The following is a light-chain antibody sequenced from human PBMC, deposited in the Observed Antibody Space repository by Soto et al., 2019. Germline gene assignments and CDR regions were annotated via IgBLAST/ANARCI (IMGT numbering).Light chain of an antibody. CDR3: SSFTRSSTYV. CDR2: EVT. Sequence: QSALTQPASVSGSPGQSITISCTGTSSDVGGFNSVCWYQQHPGNAPKLMIYEVTDRPSGVSNRFSGSKSGNTASLTISGLQAEDEADYYCSSFTRSSTYVFGSGTQLTVL. J-gene: IGLJ1*01. CDR1: SSDVGGFNS. V-gene: IGLV2-14*01.